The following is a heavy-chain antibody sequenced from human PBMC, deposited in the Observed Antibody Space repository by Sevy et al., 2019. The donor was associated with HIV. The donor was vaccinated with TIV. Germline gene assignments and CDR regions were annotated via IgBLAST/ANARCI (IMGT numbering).Heavy chain of an antibody. D-gene: IGHD3-22*01. J-gene: IGHJ6*02. Sequence: GGSLRLSCAASGFTFSNAWMSWVRQAPGKGLEWVGRIKSKTDGGTTDYAAPVKGRFTISRDDSKNTLYLQMNSLKTEDTAVYYRTTDRVRSIAVSGTYYYDSSGMDVWGQGTTVTVSS. CDR2: IKSKTDGGTT. CDR3: TTDRVRSIAVSGTYYYDSSGMDV. V-gene: IGHV3-15*01. CDR1: GFTFSNAW.